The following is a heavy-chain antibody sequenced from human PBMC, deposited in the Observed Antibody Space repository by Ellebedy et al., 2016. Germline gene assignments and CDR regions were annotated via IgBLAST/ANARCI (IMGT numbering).Heavy chain of an antibody. D-gene: IGHD3-22*01. Sequence: GGSLRLSCAASGFTFSSYAMSWVRQAPGKGLEWVSAISGSGTGTYYADSVKGRFTISRDNSKNTLYLQMNSLRAEDTAVYYCAKEDYYDSSGPFDYWGQGTLVTASS. CDR2: ISGSGTGT. CDR3: AKEDYYDSSGPFDY. CDR1: GFTFSSYA. J-gene: IGHJ4*02. V-gene: IGHV3-23*01.